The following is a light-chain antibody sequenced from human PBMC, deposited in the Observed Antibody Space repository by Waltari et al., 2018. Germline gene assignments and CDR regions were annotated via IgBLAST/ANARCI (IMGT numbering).Light chain of an antibody. V-gene: IGKV3-11*01. J-gene: IGKJ4*01. CDR2: DAS. CDR1: QSVSSY. Sequence: EIFLTQSSTAVSLSHRERVTISCRASQSVSSYLAWYQQKPGQAPRLLIYDASNRATGIPARFSGSGSWTDFTLTISSLGPEDFAVYYCQQRSNWPLTFGGGTKVEIK. CDR3: QQRSNWPLT.